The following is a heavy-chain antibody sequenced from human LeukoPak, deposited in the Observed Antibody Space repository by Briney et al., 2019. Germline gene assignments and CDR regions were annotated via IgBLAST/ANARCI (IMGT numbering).Heavy chain of an antibody. Sequence: ASVKVSCKASGYTFTSYAISWVRQAPGQGLEWMGGIIPIFGTANYAQKFQGRVTITADESTSTAYMELSSLRSEDTAVYYCARLPYSNYDRPSDPWGQGTLVTVSS. CDR2: IIPIFGTA. CDR1: GYTFTSYA. J-gene: IGHJ5*02. CDR3: ARLPYSNYDRPSDP. D-gene: IGHD4-11*01. V-gene: IGHV1-69*13.